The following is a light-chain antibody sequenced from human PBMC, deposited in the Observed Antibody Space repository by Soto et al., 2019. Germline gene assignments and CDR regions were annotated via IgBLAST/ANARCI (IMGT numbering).Light chain of an antibody. CDR1: QGISSY. J-gene: IGKJ1*01. Sequence: AIRMTQSPSSLSASTGDRVTITCRASQGISSYLAWYQQKPGKAPKLLIYAASTLQSGVPSRFSGSGSGTYFTLTICCLQSEDFATYYCQQYYSYPRTFGQGTKVEIK. CDR3: QQYYSYPRT. CDR2: AAS. V-gene: IGKV1-8*01.